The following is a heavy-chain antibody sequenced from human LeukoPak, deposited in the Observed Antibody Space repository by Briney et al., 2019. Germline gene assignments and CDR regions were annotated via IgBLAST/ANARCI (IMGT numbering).Heavy chain of an antibody. Sequence: GGSLRLSCAASGFTFSSYSMNWVRQAPGKGLEWVSSISSSSSYIYYADSVKGRFTISRDNAKNSLYLQMNSLRAEGTAVYYCARGSGRYFDWLLSPGYYGMDVWGQGTTVTVSS. CDR3: ARGSGRYFDWLLSPGYYGMDV. J-gene: IGHJ6*02. V-gene: IGHV3-21*01. CDR2: ISSSSSYI. D-gene: IGHD3-9*01. CDR1: GFTFSSYS.